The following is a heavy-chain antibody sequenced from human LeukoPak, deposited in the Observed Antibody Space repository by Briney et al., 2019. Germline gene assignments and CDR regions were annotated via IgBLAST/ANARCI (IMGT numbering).Heavy chain of an antibody. CDR3: ARNGGNSDYDY. V-gene: IGHV4-4*02. Sequence: PSETLSLTCAVSGGSISSSSSICWTWVRPPPGKGLAWIGEIYDSGATNYNPSLKSRVTMLLDKSKNQFSLKLNSVTAADTAVYYCARNGGNSDYDYWGQGTLVTVSA. CDR2: IYDSGAT. CDR1: GGSISSSSSIC. D-gene: IGHD4-23*01. J-gene: IGHJ4*02.